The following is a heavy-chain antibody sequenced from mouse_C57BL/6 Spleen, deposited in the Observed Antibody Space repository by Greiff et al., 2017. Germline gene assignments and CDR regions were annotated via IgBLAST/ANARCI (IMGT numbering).Heavy chain of an antibody. J-gene: IGHJ4*01. CDR1: GYTFTSYW. CDR2: IDPSDSYT. CDR3: ATQRRRDAMDY. D-gene: IGHD3-2*02. Sequence: QVQLQQPGAELVKPGASVKLSCKASGYTFTSYWMQWVKQRPGQGLEWIGEIDPSDSYTNYNQKFKGKATLTVDTSSSTAYMQLSSLTSEDSAVYYCATQRRRDAMDYWGQGTSVTVSS. V-gene: IGHV1-50*01.